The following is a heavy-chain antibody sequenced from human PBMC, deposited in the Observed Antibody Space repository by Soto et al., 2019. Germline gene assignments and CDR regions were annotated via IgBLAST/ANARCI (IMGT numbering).Heavy chain of an antibody. V-gene: IGHV4-59*08. CDR2: IYYSGST. J-gene: IGHJ3*02. Sequence: PSEPLSLTCTVSGGSISSYYWSWIRQPPGKEQEWIGYIYYSGSTNYNPSLKSRVTISVDTSKNQFSLKLSSLTAADTAVYYCARHRGSSGWYLGDAFDIWGQGTMVTVSS. CDR1: GGSISSYY. CDR3: ARHRGSSGWYLGDAFDI. D-gene: IGHD6-19*01.